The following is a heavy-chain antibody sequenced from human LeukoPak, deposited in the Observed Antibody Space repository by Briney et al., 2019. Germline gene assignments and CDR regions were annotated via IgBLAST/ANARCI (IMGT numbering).Heavy chain of an antibody. Sequence: GGSLRLSCAASGFTFSTYAMSWVRQAPGKGLEWVSVISGNGANTFYADSVKGRITISRDNSKNTLYLQMNSLRADDTAVYYCAKLIAGSYLFDYWGQGTLVTVSS. CDR3: AKLIAGSYLFDY. D-gene: IGHD1-26*01. J-gene: IGHJ4*02. V-gene: IGHV3-23*01. CDR1: GFTFSTYA. CDR2: ISGNGANT.